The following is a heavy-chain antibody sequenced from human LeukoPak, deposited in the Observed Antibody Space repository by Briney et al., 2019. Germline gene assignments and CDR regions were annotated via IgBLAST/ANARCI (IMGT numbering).Heavy chain of an antibody. D-gene: IGHD3-22*01. CDR3: AGDYDSSGYYGY. CDR1: GGSISSGDYY. V-gene: IGHV4-30-4*01. J-gene: IGHJ4*02. CDR2: IYYSGST. Sequence: SQTLSLTCAVSGGSISSGDYYWSWIRQPPGKGLEWIGYIYYSGSTYYNPSLKSRVTISVDTSKNQFSLKLSSVTAADTAVYYCAGDYDSSGYYGYWGQGTLVTVSS.